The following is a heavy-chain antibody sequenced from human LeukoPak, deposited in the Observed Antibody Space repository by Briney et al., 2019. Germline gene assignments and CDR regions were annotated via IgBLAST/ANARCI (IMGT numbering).Heavy chain of an antibody. J-gene: IGHJ4*02. CDR2: IFYSGST. D-gene: IGHD1-26*01. V-gene: IGHV4-59*08. Sequence: SETLSLTCTVSGGSISNYYWSWIRQPPGKGLEWIGYIFYSGSTNYNPSLKSRVTISVDTSKNQFSLKLSSVTAADTAVYYCARGKRVGATDFDYWAQGTLVTVSS. CDR3: ARGKRVGATDFDY. CDR1: GGSISNYY.